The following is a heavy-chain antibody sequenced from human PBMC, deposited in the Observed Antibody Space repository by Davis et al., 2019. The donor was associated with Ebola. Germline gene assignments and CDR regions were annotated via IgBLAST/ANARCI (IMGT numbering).Heavy chain of an antibody. Sequence: PGGSLRLSCAASGFTFSGHTMNWVRQAPGKGLEWVSYINSNSGSTYYTDSVKGRFTISRDNAKNSLVLQMNGLRDEDTAVYYCARGAGTGYYDAWGPGTLVTVSS. D-gene: IGHD1-1*01. V-gene: IGHV3-48*02. CDR3: ARGAGTGYYDA. CDR2: INSNSGST. J-gene: IGHJ4*02. CDR1: GFTFSGHT.